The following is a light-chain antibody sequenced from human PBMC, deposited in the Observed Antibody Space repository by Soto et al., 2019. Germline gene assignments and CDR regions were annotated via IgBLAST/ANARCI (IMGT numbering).Light chain of an antibody. CDR1: QTMTRAY. J-gene: IGKJ2*01. V-gene: IGKV3-20*01. Sequence: EIVLMQSPGTLSLSPGERATLSCRASQTMTRAYVAWYQQKPGQAPRLLIYAASYRATGISDKFSGSGSGTDFSLTISRLEHEDSEVYYCHQYHSPPQTFGQGTKVDIK. CDR2: AAS. CDR3: HQYHSPPQT.